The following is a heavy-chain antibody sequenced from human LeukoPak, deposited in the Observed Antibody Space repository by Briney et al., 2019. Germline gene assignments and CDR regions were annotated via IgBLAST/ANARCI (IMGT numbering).Heavy chain of an antibody. CDR2: ISYDGSNK. CDR1: GFTFSSYG. Sequence: GGSLRLSCAASGFTFSSYGMHWVRQAPGKGLEWVAVISYDGSNKYYADSVKGRSTISRDNSKNTLYLQVNSLRAEDTAVYYCAGGKYCSGGGCKTPQHAFDIWGQGTMVTVSS. J-gene: IGHJ3*02. D-gene: IGHD2-15*01. V-gene: IGHV3-30*03. CDR3: AGGKYCSGGGCKTPQHAFDI.